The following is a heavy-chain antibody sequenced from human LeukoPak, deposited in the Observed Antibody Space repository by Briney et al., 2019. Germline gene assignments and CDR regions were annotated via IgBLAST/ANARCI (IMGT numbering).Heavy chain of an antibody. V-gene: IGHV4-34*01. CDR2: INHSGST. CDR3: VTYYFDSSGPKKSY. Sequence: SEALSLTCAVYGGSFSGYYWSWIRQPPGKGLEWIGEINHSGSTNYNPSLKSRVTISVDTSKKQFSLKLSSVTAADTAVYYCVTYYFDSSGPKKSYWGQGTLVTVSS. CDR1: GGSFSGYY. J-gene: IGHJ4*02. D-gene: IGHD3-22*01.